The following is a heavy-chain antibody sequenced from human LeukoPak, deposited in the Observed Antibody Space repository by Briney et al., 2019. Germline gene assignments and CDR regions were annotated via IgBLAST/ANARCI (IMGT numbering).Heavy chain of an antibody. CDR3: ARCKRWLQKAGAFDI. Sequence: PSETLSLTCTVSGGSISSYYWSWIRQPPGKGLEWIWYIYYSGSTNYNPSLKSRVTISVDTSKNQFSLKLSSVTAADTAVYYCARCKRWLQKAGAFDIWGQGTMVTVSS. CDR1: GGSISSYY. V-gene: IGHV4-59*08. D-gene: IGHD4-23*01. J-gene: IGHJ3*02. CDR2: IYYSGST.